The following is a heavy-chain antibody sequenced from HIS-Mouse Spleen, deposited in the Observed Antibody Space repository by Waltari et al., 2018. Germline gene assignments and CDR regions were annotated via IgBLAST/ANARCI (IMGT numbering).Heavy chain of an antibody. CDR1: GGSISSSSYY. Sequence: QLQLQESGPGLVKPSETLSLTCTVSGGSISSSSYYWGWIRQPPGKGLEWIGSIYYSGSTYDSPSRKSRVTIQVDTSKNQVSLKLSSVTAADTAVYYCAREIPYSSSWYDWYFDLWGRGTLVTVSS. CDR2: IYYSGST. CDR3: AREIPYSSSWYDWYFDL. D-gene: IGHD6-13*01. J-gene: IGHJ2*01. V-gene: IGHV4-39*07.